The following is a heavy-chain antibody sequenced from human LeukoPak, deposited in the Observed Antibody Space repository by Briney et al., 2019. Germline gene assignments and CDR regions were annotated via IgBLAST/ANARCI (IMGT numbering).Heavy chain of an antibody. J-gene: IGHJ4*02. D-gene: IGHD6-19*01. CDR3: AKAKGAVAGDGFDY. CDR2: ISWNSGSI. V-gene: IGHV3-9*03. CDR1: GFTFDDYA. Sequence: PGGSLRLSCAASGFTFDDYAMHWVRQAPGKGLEWVSGISWNSGSIGYADSVKGRFTISRDNAKNSLYLQMNSLRAEDMALYYCAKAKGAVAGDGFDYWGQGTLVTVSS.